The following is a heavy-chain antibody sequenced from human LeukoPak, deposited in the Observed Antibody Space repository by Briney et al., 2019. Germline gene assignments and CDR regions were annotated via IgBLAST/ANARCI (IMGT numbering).Heavy chain of an antibody. CDR3: AKDLITGTTMEVDWSDP. V-gene: IGHV3-23*01. J-gene: IGHJ5*02. CDR1: GFTFSSYA. Sequence: GGSLRLSCAASGFTFSSYAMSWVRQAPGKGLEWVSAISGSGGSTYYADSVKGRFTISRDNSKNTLYLQMNSLRAEDTAVYYCAKDLITGTTMEVDWSDPWGQGTLVTVSS. CDR2: ISGSGGST. D-gene: IGHD1-7*01.